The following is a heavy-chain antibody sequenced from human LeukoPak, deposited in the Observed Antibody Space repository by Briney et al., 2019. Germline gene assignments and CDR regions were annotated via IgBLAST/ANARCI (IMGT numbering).Heavy chain of an antibody. J-gene: IGHJ4*02. Sequence: SETLSLTCTVSGGSISSYYWSWIRQPPGKGLEWIGYIYYSGSTNYNPSLKSRVTISVDTSKNQFSLKLSSVTAADTAVYYCARDGAYGSGGAFDYWGQGTLVTVSS. CDR1: GGSISSYY. V-gene: IGHV4-59*01. CDR3: ARDGAYGSGGAFDY. D-gene: IGHD3-10*01. CDR2: IYYSGST.